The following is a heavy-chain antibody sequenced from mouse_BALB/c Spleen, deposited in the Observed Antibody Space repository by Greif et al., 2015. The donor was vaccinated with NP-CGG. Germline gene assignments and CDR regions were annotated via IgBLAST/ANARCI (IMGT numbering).Heavy chain of an antibody. CDR1: GFSLTSYG. Sequence: VMLVESGPGMVAPSQSLSITCTVSGFSLTSYGVHWVRQPPGKGLEWLGVIWAGGSTNYNSALMSRLSISKDNSKSQVFLKMNSLQTDDTAMYYCARDRDGNYGGDYFDYWGQGTTLTVSS. V-gene: IGHV2-9*02. CDR2: IWAGGST. D-gene: IGHD2-1*01. J-gene: IGHJ2*01. CDR3: ARDRDGNYGGDYFDY.